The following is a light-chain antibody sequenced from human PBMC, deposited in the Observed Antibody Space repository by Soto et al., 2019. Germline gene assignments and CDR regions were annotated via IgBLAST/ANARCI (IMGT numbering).Light chain of an antibody. J-gene: IGKJ4*01. CDR1: QGISSY. CDR3: QQYYSFPPL. V-gene: IGKV1D-8*01. CDR2: AAS. Sequence: VIWMTQSPSLLSASTGDRVTISCGMSQGISSYLAWYQQKPGKAPELLIYAASTLQSGVPSRFSGSGSGTDFTLTISCLQSEDFATYYCQQYYSFPPLFGGGTKVDIK.